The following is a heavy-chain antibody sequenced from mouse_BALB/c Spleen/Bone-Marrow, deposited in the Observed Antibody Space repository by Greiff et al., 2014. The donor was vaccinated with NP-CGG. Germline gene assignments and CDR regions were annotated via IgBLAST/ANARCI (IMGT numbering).Heavy chain of an antibody. V-gene: IGHV14-3*02. J-gene: IGHJ4*01. CDR1: GFNIKDTY. CDR2: IDPANGNT. D-gene: IGHD2-1*01. Sequence: VQLQQSGAELVKPGASVKLSCTASGFNIKDTYMHWVKQRPEQGLEWIGRIDPANGNTKYDPKFQGKATITADTSSNTAYLQLSSLTPEDTAGYYCAIYYGNYYAMDYWGQGTSVTVSS. CDR3: AIYYGNYYAMDY.